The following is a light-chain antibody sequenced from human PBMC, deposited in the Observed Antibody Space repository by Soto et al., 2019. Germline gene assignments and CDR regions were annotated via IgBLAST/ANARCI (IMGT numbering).Light chain of an antibody. CDR1: QSVITY. V-gene: IGKV3-20*01. J-gene: IGKJ4*01. CDR3: QQYGSTPLT. Sequence: ESVLTQSPGTLSLSPGERATLSCRASQSVITYLAWYQQKPGQAPRLLIYGASGRATGIPDRFSGSGSGTDFTPTISRLEPEDVAVYYCQQYGSTPLTFGGGTKVDIK. CDR2: GAS.